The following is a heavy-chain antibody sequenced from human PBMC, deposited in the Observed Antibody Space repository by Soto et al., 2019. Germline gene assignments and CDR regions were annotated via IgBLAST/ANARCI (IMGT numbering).Heavy chain of an antibody. CDR2: IWYDGSNK. CDR3: ARDLGVTIFGVVTPYYGMDV. D-gene: IGHD3-3*01. V-gene: IGHV3-33*01. CDR1: GFTFSSYG. Sequence: QVQLVESGGGVVQPGRSLRLSCAASGFTFSSYGMHWVRQAPGKGLEWVAVIWYDGSNKYYADSVKGRFTISRDNSKNTLYLQMNSLGAEDTAVYYCARDLGVTIFGVVTPYYGMDVWGQGTTVTVSS. J-gene: IGHJ6*02.